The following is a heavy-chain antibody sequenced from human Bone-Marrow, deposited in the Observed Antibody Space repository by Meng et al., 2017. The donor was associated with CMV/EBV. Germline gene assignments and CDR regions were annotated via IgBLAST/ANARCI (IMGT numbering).Heavy chain of an antibody. Sequence: GESLKISCAASGFTFSSYSMNWVRQAPGKGLEWVSSISSSSSYIYYADSVKGRFTISRDNAKNSLYLQMNSLRAEDTAVYYCAKVGDIVVVPAANYFYYWGQGTLVTVSS. V-gene: IGHV3-21*01. CDR2: ISSSSSYI. CDR3: AKVGDIVVVPAANYFYY. CDR1: GFTFSSYS. J-gene: IGHJ4*02. D-gene: IGHD2-2*01.